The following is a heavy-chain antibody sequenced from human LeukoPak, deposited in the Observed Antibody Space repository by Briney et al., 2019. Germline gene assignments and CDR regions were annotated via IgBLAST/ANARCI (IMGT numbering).Heavy chain of an antibody. CDR1: GYTLTELS. V-gene: IGHV1-24*01. Sequence: ASVKVSCKVSGYTLTELSMHWVRQAPGKGLEWMGGFDPEDGETIYAQKFQGRVTMTEDTSTDTAYMELSRLRSDDTAVYYCARGYDSSGYYPGWGQGTLVTVSS. CDR2: FDPEDGET. D-gene: IGHD3-22*01. J-gene: IGHJ4*02. CDR3: ARGYDSSGYYPG.